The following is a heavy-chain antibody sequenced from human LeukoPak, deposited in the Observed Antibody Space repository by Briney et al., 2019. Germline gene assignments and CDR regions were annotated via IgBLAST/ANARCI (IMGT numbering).Heavy chain of an antibody. D-gene: IGHD3-3*01. Sequence: SETLSLTCTVSGGSISSSSYYWGWIRQPPGKGLEWIGSIYYSGSTYYNPSLKSRVTISVDTSKNQFSLKLSSVTAADTAVYYCANLLLEGLTDYHYYGMDVWGQGTTVTVSS. CDR1: GGSISSSSYY. V-gene: IGHV4-39*01. CDR2: IYYSGST. CDR3: ANLLLEGLTDYHYYGMDV. J-gene: IGHJ6*02.